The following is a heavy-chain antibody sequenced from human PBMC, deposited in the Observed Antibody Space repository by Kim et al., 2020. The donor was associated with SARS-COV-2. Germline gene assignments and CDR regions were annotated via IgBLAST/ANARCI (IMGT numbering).Heavy chain of an antibody. V-gene: IGHV3-30*04. CDR2: ISYDGSNK. CDR1: GFTFSSYA. D-gene: IGHD5-18*01. J-gene: IGHJ6*02. Sequence: GGSLRLSCAASGFTFSSYAMHWVRQAPGKGLEWVAVISYDGSNKYYADSVKGRFTISRDNSKNTLYLQMNSLRAEDTAVYYCARGSSYGDYYYDGMDVWGQGTTVTVSS. CDR3: ARGSSYGDYYYDGMDV.